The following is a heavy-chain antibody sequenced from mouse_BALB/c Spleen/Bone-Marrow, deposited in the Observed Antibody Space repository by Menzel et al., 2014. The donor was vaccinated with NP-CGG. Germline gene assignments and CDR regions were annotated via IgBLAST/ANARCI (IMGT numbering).Heavy chain of an antibody. CDR2: IWAGGNT. CDR3: ARARATSWFAY. D-gene: IGHD3-1*01. Sequence: QVQLQQSGPGLVAPSQSLSITCTVSGFSLTRYDVHWVRQPPGKGLEWLVVIWAGGNTNYNSALMSRLSISKDNSKSQVFLKMNGLENDDTATYYCARARATSWFAYWGQGTLVTVSA. CDR1: GFSLTRYD. J-gene: IGHJ3*01. V-gene: IGHV2-9*02.